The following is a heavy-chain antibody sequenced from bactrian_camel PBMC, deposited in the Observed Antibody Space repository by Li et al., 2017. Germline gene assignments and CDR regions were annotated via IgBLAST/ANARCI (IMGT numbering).Heavy chain of an antibody. D-gene: IGHD7*01. Sequence: HVQLVESGGGSVQAGGSLRLSCAASGYTYSSYCMGWFRQAPGRGLEWVSSITASGTTSYSNSVRGRFTISRDNAKNTLYLQLDSLKTEDTATYHCAKGRPRLGLVAADLDRGQGTQVTVS. J-gene: IGHJ4*01. CDR3: AKGRPRLGLVAADLD. CDR2: ITASGTT. V-gene: IGHV3S1*01. CDR1: GYTYSSYC.